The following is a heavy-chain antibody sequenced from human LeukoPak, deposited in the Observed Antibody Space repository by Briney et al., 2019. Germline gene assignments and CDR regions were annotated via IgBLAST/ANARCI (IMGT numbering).Heavy chain of an antibody. D-gene: IGHD6-19*01. CDR1: GFTFDDYA. CDR3: AKEWGRTLAGSYYFDH. J-gene: IGHJ4*02. Sequence: PGRSLRLSCTVSGFTFDDYAMHWVRHTPGKGREWVAGITWNRDNIGYGDSVKGRFTISRDNVKNVLYLQMNSLRPEDTALYYCAKEWGRTLAGSYYFDHWGQGTLVTVSS. V-gene: IGHV3-9*01. CDR2: ITWNRDNI.